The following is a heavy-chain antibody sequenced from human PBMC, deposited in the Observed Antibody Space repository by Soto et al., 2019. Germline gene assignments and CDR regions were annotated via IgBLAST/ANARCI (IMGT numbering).Heavy chain of an antibody. D-gene: IGHD6-13*01. CDR2: ITSSGGGT. CDR1: VFTFSAYV. CDR3: AKLTAA. V-gene: IGHV3-23*01. Sequence: GGSVTLSCAASVFTFSAYVMCWVRQAPGQGLEWVSSITSSGGGTYYADSVKGRFTLSRDNSQNTVYLQMNSLRDEDTAVYYCAKLTAAWGQGTLVTVSS. J-gene: IGHJ4*02.